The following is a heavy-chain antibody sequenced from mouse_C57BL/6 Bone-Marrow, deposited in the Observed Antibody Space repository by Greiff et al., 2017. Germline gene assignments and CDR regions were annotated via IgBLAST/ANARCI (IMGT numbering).Heavy chain of an antibody. CDR2: IYPRSGNT. V-gene: IGHV1-81*01. CDR3: ARLGYYVGY. J-gene: IGHJ2*01. Sequence: VVESGAELARPGASVKLSCKASGYTFTSYGISWVKQRTGQGLEWIGEIYPRSGNTYYNEKFKGKATLTADKSSSTAYMELRSLTSEDSAVYFCARLGYYVGYWGQGTTLTVSS. CDR1: GYTFTSYG.